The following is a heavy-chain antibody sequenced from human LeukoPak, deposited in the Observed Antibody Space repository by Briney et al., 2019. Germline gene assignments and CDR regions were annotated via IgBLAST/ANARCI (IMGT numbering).Heavy chain of an antibody. D-gene: IGHD3-10*01. CDR3: ASPLGNYHGSGSYYNFLGD. Sequence: PGGSLRLSCAASGFTFSSYSMNWVRQAPGKGLEWVSSISSSSSYIYYADSVKGRFTISRDNAKNSLYLQMNSLRAEDTAVYYCASPLGNYHGSGSYYNFLGDWGQGTLVTVSS. CDR2: ISSSSSYI. CDR1: GFTFSSYS. V-gene: IGHV3-21*01. J-gene: IGHJ4*02.